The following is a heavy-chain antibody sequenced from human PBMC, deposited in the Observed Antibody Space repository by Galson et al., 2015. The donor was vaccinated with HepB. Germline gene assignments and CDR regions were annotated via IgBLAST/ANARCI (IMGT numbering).Heavy chain of an antibody. Sequence: SETLSLTCTVSGGSVSSGSYYWSWIRQPPGKGLEWIGYIYYSGSTNYNPSLKSRVTISVDTSKNQFSLKLSSVTAADTAVYYCARGVPGITFDYWGQGTLVTVSS. CDR1: GGSVSSGSYY. CDR2: IYYSGST. J-gene: IGHJ4*02. D-gene: IGHD3-10*01. CDR3: ARGVPGITFDY. V-gene: IGHV4-61*01.